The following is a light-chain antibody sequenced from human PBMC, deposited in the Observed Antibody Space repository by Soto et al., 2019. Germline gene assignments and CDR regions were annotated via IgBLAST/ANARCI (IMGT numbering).Light chain of an antibody. Sequence: SVLTQPASVSGSPGQSITISCTGTSSDVGGYNYVSWYQQHPGKAPKLMIYDVNNRPSGVSDRFSGSKSGNTASLTISGLQAEDEADYFCSSYTSSNTLYVLGAGTKLTVL. V-gene: IGLV2-14*01. CDR2: DVN. CDR1: SSDVGGYNY. J-gene: IGLJ1*01. CDR3: SSYTSSNTLYV.